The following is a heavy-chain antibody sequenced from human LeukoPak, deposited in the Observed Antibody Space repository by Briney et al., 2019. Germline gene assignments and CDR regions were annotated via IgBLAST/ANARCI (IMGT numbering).Heavy chain of an antibody. V-gene: IGHV3-53*01. CDR1: GFTVSTTY. Sequence: GGSLRLSCVASGFTVSTTYMNWVRQAPGKGLEWVSVLYTGGTTYYADSVKGRLTISRDNSKNTLYLQMNSLRAEDTAMYYCARDLSSGFYYFDYWGQGILVTVSS. CDR2: LYTGGTT. D-gene: IGHD3-22*01. CDR3: ARDLSSGFYYFDY. J-gene: IGHJ4*02.